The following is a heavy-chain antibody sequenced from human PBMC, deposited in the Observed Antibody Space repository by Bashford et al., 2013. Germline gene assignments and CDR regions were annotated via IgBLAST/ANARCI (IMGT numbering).Heavy chain of an antibody. J-gene: IGHJ5*02. D-gene: IGHD6-19*01. CDR2: IIPIFGTA. CDR3: ARTPKIAVAGHNWFDP. Sequence: SVKVSCKASGGTFSSYAISWVRQAPGQGLEWMGGIIPIFGTANYAQKFQGRVTITADKSKNQFSLKLSSVTAADTAVYYCARTPKIAVAGHNWFDPWGQGTLVTVSS. CDR1: GGTFSSYA. V-gene: IGHV1-69*06.